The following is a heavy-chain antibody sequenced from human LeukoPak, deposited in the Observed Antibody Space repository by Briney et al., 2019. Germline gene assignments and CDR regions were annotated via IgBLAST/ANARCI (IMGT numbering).Heavy chain of an antibody. CDR1: GYTFNNYG. V-gene: IGHV1-18*01. CDR2: IIPILGIA. Sequence: ASVKVSCKTSGYTFNNYGISWVRQAPGQGLEWMGRIIPILGIANYAQKLQGRVTMTTDTSTSIAYMELRSLRSDDTAVYYCAREPYGRVYYFDYWGQGTLVTVSP. CDR3: AREPYGRVYYFDY. D-gene: IGHD3-16*01. J-gene: IGHJ4*02.